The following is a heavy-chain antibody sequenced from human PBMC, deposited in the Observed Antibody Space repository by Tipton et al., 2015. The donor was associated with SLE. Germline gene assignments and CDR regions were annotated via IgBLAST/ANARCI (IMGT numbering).Heavy chain of an antibody. CDR1: GGSISSSSYY. Sequence: TLSLTCTVSGGSISSSSYYWGWIRHSPGKGLEWFGSIFYSGGTYYNPSLKSRVTISVDTSKNQFSLKPSSVSAADTAVYYCASSSGDRIYYFDYWGQGTLVTVSS. D-gene: IGHD1-26*01. V-gene: IGHV4-39*07. CDR2: IFYSGGT. CDR3: ASSSGDRIYYFDY. J-gene: IGHJ4*02.